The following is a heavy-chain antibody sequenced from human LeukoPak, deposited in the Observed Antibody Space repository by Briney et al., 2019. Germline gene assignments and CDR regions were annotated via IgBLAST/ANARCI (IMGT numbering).Heavy chain of an antibody. D-gene: IGHD1-14*01. CDR1: GFTLSDYA. V-gene: IGHV3-74*01. CDR2: FTADGSST. CDR3: ARAQMGTPTDC. Sequence: GGSLRLPCAASGFTLSDYAMYWARQAPGKGLVWVSRFTADGSSTIYADSVMGRFTVSRDIAKNTLYLQMYSLRAEDTAVYYCARAQMGTPTDCWGQGTLVTVSS. J-gene: IGHJ4*02.